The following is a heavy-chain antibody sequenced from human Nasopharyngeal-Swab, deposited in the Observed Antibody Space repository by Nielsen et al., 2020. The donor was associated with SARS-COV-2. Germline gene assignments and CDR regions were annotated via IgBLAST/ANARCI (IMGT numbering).Heavy chain of an antibody. CDR2: IKSKTDGGTT. CDR3: AKDSYYDSSGYYYYYYGMDV. CDR1: GFTFSNAW. V-gene: IGHV3-15*05. J-gene: IGHJ6*02. Sequence: GESLKISCAASGFTFSNAWMSWVRQAPGKGLEWVGRIKSKTDGGTTDYAAPVKGRFTISRDDSKNTLYLQMNSLRAEDTALYYCAKDSYYDSSGYYYYYYGMDVWGQGTTVTVSS. D-gene: IGHD3-22*01.